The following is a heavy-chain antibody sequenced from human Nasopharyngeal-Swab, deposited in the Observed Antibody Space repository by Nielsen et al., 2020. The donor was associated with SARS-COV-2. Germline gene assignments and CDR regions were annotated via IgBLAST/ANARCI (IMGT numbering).Heavy chain of an antibody. CDR2: IYHSGST. D-gene: IGHD2-2*01. V-gene: IGHV4-4*02. CDR1: GGSISSSNW. Sequence: SETLSLTCAVSGGSISSSNWWSWVRQPPGKGLEWIGEIYHSGSTNYNPSLKSRVTISVDKSKNHFSLKLSSVTAADTAVYYCARTYIVVVPAAMGYYYYGMDVWGQGTTVTVSS. J-gene: IGHJ6*02. CDR3: ARTYIVVVPAAMGYYYYGMDV.